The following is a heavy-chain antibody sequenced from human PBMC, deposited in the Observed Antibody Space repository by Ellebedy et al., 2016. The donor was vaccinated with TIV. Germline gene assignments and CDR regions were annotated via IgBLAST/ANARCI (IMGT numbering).Heavy chain of an antibody. V-gene: IGHV4-59*12. CDR1: GGSISCYY. CDR3: ARVNYYDSSGYYYFSSWFDP. CDR2: IYYSGST. D-gene: IGHD3-22*01. Sequence: MPSETLSLTCTVSGGSISCYYWSWIRQPPGKGLGWIGYIYYSGSTNYNPSLKSLVTISVDTSKNQFSLKLSSVTAADTAVYYCARVNYYDSSGYYYFSSWFDPWGQGTLVTVSS. J-gene: IGHJ5*02.